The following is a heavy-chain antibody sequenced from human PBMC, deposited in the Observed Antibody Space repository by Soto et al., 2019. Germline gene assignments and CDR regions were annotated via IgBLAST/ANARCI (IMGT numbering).Heavy chain of an antibody. V-gene: IGHV4-30-2*01. CDR2: IYNCGGT. D-gene: IGHD3-10*01. J-gene: IGHJ5*02. Sequence: LQLQESGSGLLKPSQTLSLTCAVSGGSINSGGDSWSWIRQPPGKGLEWIGYIYNCGGTYYNPSLKSRVLISIARSKNQFSLKLTSVTAADTAVYCCARTAAGGWFDPWGQGTLVTVSS. CDR1: GGSINSGGDS. CDR3: ARTAAGGWFDP.